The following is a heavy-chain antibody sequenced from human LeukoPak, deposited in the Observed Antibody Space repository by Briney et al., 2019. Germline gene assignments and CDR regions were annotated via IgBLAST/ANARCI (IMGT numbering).Heavy chain of an antibody. CDR1: GFTFSSYS. V-gene: IGHV3-21*01. Sequence: GGSLRLSCAASGFTFSSYSMNWVRQAPGKGLEWVSSISSSSSYIYYADSVKGRFTISRDNAKNPLYLQMNSLRAEDTAVYYCARDPSYGVWGSSEDDPWGQGTPVTVSS. J-gene: IGHJ5*02. D-gene: IGHD3-16*01. CDR2: ISSSSSYI. CDR3: ARDPSYGVWGSSEDDP.